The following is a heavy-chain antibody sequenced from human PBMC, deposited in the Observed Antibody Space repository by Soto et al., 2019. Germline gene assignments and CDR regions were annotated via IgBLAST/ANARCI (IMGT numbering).Heavy chain of an antibody. D-gene: IGHD6-25*01. CDR3: ATDRISSGAPFHSYCYGMDV. Sequence: QVHLVETGGGVVQPGRSLRLTCAASGFTFSTYGMHWVRQAPGKGLEWVAVISYDGSNKYFAKTVKGRFTISRDNSKSTLFLQMNSLSPENTAVYYCATDRISSGAPFHSYCYGMDVWGQGTTVTVSS. CDR1: GFTFSTYG. V-gene: IGHV3-30*03. CDR2: ISYDGSNK. J-gene: IGHJ6*02.